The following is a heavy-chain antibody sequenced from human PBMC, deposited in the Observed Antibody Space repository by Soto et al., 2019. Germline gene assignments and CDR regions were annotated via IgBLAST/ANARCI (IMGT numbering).Heavy chain of an antibody. J-gene: IGHJ5*02. CDR3: VRSGTARLLRHSWFDT. CDR2: ITTSRAYI. CDR1: GFTFNTYD. Sequence: EVQLVESGGGLVKPGGSLRLSCAASGFTFNTYDMNWVRQAPGKGLEWVSSITTSRAYIYYADSLKGRITISRDNAKNSRFLQMNSLRAEDTAVYYCVRSGTARLLRHSWFDTWGQGTLVTVSS. V-gene: IGHV3-21*01. D-gene: IGHD2-21*01.